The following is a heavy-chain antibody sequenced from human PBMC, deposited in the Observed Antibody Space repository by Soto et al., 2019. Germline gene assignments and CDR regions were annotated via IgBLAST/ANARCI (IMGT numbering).Heavy chain of an antibody. V-gene: IGHV3-11*01. CDR2: ISSSGSTI. D-gene: IGHD5-18*01. CDR3: ARVRGDTAMPSYVMDG. Sequence: SLKISCAASGFTFSDYYMSWIRQAPGKGLEWVSYISSSGSTIYYADSVKGRFTISRDNAKNSLYLQMNSLRAEDTAVYYCARVRGDTAMPSYVMDGWGQGTTVTVSS. CDR1: GFTFSDYY. J-gene: IGHJ6*02.